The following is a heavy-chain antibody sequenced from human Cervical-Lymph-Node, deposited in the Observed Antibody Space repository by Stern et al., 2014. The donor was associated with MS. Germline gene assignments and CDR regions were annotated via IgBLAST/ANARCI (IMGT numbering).Heavy chain of an antibody. CDR1: GFSLTTAGVG. D-gene: IGHD2-15*01. J-gene: IGHJ4*02. Sequence: QITLKESGPTLVKPTQTVTLTCTLSGFSLTTAGVGVGWIRQPPGKALEWLALIYWDDGKLYSPSLKNRLTITKDTSKNQVVLTMTNVDPVDTATYYCAHSRVKYCRGGTCYSSLFDYWGQGTLVSVSS. CDR3: AHSRVKYCRGGTCYSSLFDY. CDR2: IYWDDGK. V-gene: IGHV2-5*02.